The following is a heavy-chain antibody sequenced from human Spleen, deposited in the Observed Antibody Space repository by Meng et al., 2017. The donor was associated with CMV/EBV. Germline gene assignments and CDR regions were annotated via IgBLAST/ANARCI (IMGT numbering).Heavy chain of an antibody. Sequence: LRLSCTVSGGSISSSSYYWGWIRQPPGKGLEWIGYIYYSGSTYYNPSLKSRVTISVDTSKNQFSLKLSSVTAADTAVYYCARDGYCSGGSCYLGFDYWGQGTLVTVSS. D-gene: IGHD2-15*01. CDR3: ARDGYCSGGSCYLGFDY. CDR2: IYYSGST. CDR1: GGSISSSSYY. J-gene: IGHJ4*02. V-gene: IGHV4-31*03.